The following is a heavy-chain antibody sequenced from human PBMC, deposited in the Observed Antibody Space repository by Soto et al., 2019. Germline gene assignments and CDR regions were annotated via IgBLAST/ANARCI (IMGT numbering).Heavy chain of an antibody. V-gene: IGHV1-8*01. CDR1: GYTFTSYD. Sequence: QVPLVQSGAEVKKPGASVKVSCKASGYTFTSYDINWVRQATGQGLEWMGWMNPNSGNTGYAQKFQGRVTMTRNTSISTAYMELSSLRSEDTAVYYCAREDIVVVPAAIPHWFDPWGQGTLVTVSS. J-gene: IGHJ5*02. CDR3: AREDIVVVPAAIPHWFDP. CDR2: MNPNSGNT. D-gene: IGHD2-2*01.